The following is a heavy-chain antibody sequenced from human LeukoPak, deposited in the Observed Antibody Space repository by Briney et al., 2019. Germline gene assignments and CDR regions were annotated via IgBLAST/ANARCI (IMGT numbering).Heavy chain of an antibody. CDR3: AKPAISSSGWYYDY. D-gene: IGHD6-19*01. J-gene: IGHJ4*02. V-gene: IGHV3-9*01. Sequence: PGGSLRLSCAASGFTFDDYAMHWVRQAPGKGLEWVSGISWNSGSIGYADSVKGRFTISRDNAKNSLYLQMNSLRADDTAVYYCAKPAISSSGWYYDYWGQGTLVTVSS. CDR1: GFTFDDYA. CDR2: ISWNSGSI.